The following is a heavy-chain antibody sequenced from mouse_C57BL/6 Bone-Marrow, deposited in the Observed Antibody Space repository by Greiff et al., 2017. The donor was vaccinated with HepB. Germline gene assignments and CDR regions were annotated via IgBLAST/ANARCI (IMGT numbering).Heavy chain of an antibody. CDR3: ARDAYYSNYPGFYYAMDY. Sequence: EVQLVESGPGLVKPSQSLSLTCSVTGYSITSGYYWNWIRQFPGNKLEWMGYISYDGSNNYNPSLKNRISITRDTSKNQFFLKLNSVTTEDTATYYCARDAYYSNYPGFYYAMDYWGQGTSVTVSS. J-gene: IGHJ4*01. CDR1: GYSITSGYY. D-gene: IGHD2-5*01. CDR2: ISYDGSN. V-gene: IGHV3-6*01.